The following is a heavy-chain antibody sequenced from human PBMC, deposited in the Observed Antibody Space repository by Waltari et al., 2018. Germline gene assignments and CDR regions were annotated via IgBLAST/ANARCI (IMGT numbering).Heavy chain of an antibody. D-gene: IGHD3-9*01. V-gene: IGHV3-74*01. J-gene: IGHJ6*02. CDR3: AKVGILAGYNYGIDV. Sequence: DVQLVESGGGLVQPGGSLRLSCAASGFTFSTYWMPWVRQAPGKGLVWVSLVRMDGTTTDYADSVKGRFTISRDNAKNTLYLQMNSLRTEDTAVYYCAKVGILAGYNYGIDVWGQGTTVTVSS. CDR1: GFTFSTYW. CDR2: VRMDGTTT.